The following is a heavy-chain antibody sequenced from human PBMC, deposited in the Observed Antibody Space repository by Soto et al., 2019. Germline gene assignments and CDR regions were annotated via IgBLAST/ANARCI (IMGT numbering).Heavy chain of an antibody. CDR1: GFTFSSYA. Sequence: EVQLLESGGGLVQPGGSLSLSCAASGFTFSSYAMSWVRQAPGKGLEWVSAISGSGGSTYYADSVKGRFTISRDNSKNTLYRQMNSLRAEDTAVSYCAKGKDSSSNYGMDVWGQGSTVTFSS. CDR3: AKGKDSSSNYGMDV. V-gene: IGHV3-23*01. D-gene: IGHD6-6*01. CDR2: ISGSGGST. J-gene: IGHJ6*01.